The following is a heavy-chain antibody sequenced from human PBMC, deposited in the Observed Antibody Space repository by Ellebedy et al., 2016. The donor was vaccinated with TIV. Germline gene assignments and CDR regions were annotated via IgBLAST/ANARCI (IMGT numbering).Heavy chain of an antibody. J-gene: IGHJ5*02. CDR2: IKHDGSEK. CDR3: VGFGVFNL. CDR1: GFTFSNYW. D-gene: IGHD3-3*01. Sequence: PGGSLRLSCAASGFTFSNYWMSWVRQAPGKGLEWVANIKHDGSEKYYVDSVKGRFTISRENAKNALFLQMDGLRVDDSAVYYCVGFGVFNLWGQGAPVTVSS. V-gene: IGHV3-7*01.